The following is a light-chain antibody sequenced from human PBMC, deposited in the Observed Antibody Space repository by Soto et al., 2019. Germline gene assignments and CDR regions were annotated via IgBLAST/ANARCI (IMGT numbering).Light chain of an antibody. CDR3: QQRSNSST. V-gene: IGKV3-11*01. J-gene: IGKJ5*01. CDR2: DAS. Sequence: EILMTQSPATLSVSPGETATLSCRASQSVSTKLAWYQQKPGQAPRLLINDASTRATGVPARFSGSGSGTDFTLTISSLEPEDFAVYYCQQRSNSSTFGQGTRLEIK. CDR1: QSVSTK.